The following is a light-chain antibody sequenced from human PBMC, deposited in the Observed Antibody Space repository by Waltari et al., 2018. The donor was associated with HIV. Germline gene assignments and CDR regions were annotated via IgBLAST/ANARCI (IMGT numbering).Light chain of an antibody. CDR3: CSYAGSYIWV. CDR1: SSDVGGYNY. J-gene: IGLJ3*02. Sequence: QSALTQPRSVSGSPGQSVTISCTGTSSDVGGYNYVSWYQQPPGKAPKLMIYDGSKRPSGVPDRFSGSKSGNTASLTISGLQAEDEADDYCCSYAGSYIWVFGGGTKLTVL. CDR2: DGS. V-gene: IGLV2-11*01.